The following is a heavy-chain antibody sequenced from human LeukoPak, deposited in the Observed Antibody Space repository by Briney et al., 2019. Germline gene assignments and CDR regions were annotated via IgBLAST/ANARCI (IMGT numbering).Heavy chain of an antibody. V-gene: IGHV4-61*02. D-gene: IGHD2-15*01. Sequence: PSQTLSLTCTVSGGSISSGSYYWSWIRQPGGKGLEWIGRIYTSGSTNYNPSLKSRVTISVDTSKNQFSLKLSSVTAADMAVYYCASGAVVAGGIDYWGQGTLVTVSS. CDR3: ASGAVVAGGIDY. CDR1: GGSISSGSYY. J-gene: IGHJ4*02. CDR2: IYTSGST.